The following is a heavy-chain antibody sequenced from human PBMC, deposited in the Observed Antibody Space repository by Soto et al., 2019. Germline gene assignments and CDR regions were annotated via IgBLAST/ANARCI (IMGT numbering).Heavy chain of an antibody. CDR2: INHSGST. CDR1: GGSFSGYY. V-gene: IGHV4-34*01. J-gene: IGHJ5*02. Sequence: SETLSLTCTVYGGSFSGYYWSWIRQPPGKGLEWIGEINHSGSTNYNPSLKSRVTISVDTSKNQFSLKLSSVTAADTAVYYCARGYCSSTSCHNWFDPWGQGTLVTVS. D-gene: IGHD2-2*01. CDR3: ARGYCSSTSCHNWFDP.